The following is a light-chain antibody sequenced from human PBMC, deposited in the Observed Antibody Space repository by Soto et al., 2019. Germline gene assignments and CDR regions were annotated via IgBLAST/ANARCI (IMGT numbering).Light chain of an antibody. CDR2: AAS. V-gene: IGKV3-20*01. Sequence: EIVLTQSPATLSLSPGERATLSCGASQSVRNYLAWYQQKPGQAPRLLIYAASTRASDFPDRFSGSGSGTDFTLTISRLEPEDFAVYYCQQYGSSPVTFGQGTRLEIK. CDR1: QSVRNY. J-gene: IGKJ5*01. CDR3: QQYGSSPVT.